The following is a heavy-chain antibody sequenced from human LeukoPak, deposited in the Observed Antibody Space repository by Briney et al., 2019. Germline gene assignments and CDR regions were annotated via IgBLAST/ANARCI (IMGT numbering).Heavy chain of an antibody. CDR2: IYHSGST. V-gene: IGHV4-38-2*01. CDR3: AKWGTTAFDY. J-gene: IGHJ4*02. CDR1: GYSISSGYY. Sequence: PSETLSLTCAVSGYSISSGYYWGWIRQPPGKGLEWIGSIYHSGSTYNNPSLKRRVTISVDTSKNQFSLKLSSVTAADTAVFYCAKWGTTAFDYWGQGILVTVSS. D-gene: IGHD4-17*01.